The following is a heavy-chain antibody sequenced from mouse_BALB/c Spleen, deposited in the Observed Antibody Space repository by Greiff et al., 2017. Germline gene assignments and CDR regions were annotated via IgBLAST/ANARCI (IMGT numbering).Heavy chain of an antibody. CDR3: ARGRGKWLPSYAMDY. D-gene: IGHD2-2*01. CDR2: ISSGGST. CDR1: GFTFSSYA. J-gene: IGHJ4*01. Sequence: EVMLVESGGGLVKPGGSLKLSCAASGFTFSSYAMSWVRQTPEKRLEWVASISSGGSTYYPDSVKGRFTISRDNARNILYLQMSSLRSEDTAMYYCARGRGKWLPSYAMDYWGQGTSVTVSS. V-gene: IGHV5-6-5*01.